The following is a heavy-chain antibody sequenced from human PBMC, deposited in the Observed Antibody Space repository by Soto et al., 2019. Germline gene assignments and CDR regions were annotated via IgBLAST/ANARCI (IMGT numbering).Heavy chain of an antibody. CDR3: ANRGRYYFDY. CDR2: INSGSNT. V-gene: IGHV3-23*01. CDR1: GFPFSNYA. Sequence: GGSLRLSCAASGFPFSNYAMSWVRQAPGKGLEWGSTINSGSNTYYTGSVKGRFTNSRDNTKNPLYLQMYSLRDEDTAVYYCANRGRYYFDYWGQGTLVTVSS. D-gene: IGHD3-9*01. J-gene: IGHJ4*02.